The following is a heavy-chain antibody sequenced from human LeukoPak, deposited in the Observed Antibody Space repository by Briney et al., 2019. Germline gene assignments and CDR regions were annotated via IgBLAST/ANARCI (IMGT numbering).Heavy chain of an antibody. CDR1: GFTFSSYA. CDR2: ISYDGSNK. CDR3: ASPYYYDSSGLDY. V-gene: IGHV3-30*04. Sequence: GGSLRLSCAASGFTFSSYAMHWVRQAPGKGLEWVAVISYDGSNKYYVDSVKGRFTISRDNSKNTLYLQMNSLRAEDTAVYYCASPYYYDSSGLDYWGQGTLVTVSS. D-gene: IGHD3-22*01. J-gene: IGHJ4*02.